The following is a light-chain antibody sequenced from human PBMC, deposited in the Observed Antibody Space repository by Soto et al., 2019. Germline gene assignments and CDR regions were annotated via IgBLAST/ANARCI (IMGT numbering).Light chain of an antibody. J-gene: IGKJ4*01. V-gene: IGKV3-20*01. CDR1: QSVSSSY. CDR3: QQYVSSPAT. Sequence: EVVLTQSPGTLSLSPGERATRSCRASQSVSSSYLAWYQQKPGQAPRLLIYGASSRATGIPDRFSGSGSGTDFTLTISRLEPEDFAVYYCQQYVSSPATFGGGTKAAIK. CDR2: GAS.